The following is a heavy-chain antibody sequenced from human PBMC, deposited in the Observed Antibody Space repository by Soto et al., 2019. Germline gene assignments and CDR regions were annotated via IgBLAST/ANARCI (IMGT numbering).Heavy chain of an antibody. Sequence: QVQLVESGGGVVQPGRSLRLSCAASGFTFSSYGMHWVRQAPGKGLEWVAVISYDGSNKYYADSVKDRFTISRDNSKNTLYLQMNSLRAEDTAVYYCAKEDIKPDLFAFEYGMDVWGQGTTVTVSS. D-gene: IGHD2-15*01. CDR2: ISYDGSNK. J-gene: IGHJ6*02. CDR3: AKEDIKPDLFAFEYGMDV. CDR1: GFTFSSYG. V-gene: IGHV3-30*18.